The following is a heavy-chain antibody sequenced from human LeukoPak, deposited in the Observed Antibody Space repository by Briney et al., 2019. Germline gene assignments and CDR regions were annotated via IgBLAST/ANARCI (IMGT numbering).Heavy chain of an antibody. CDR2: ISYDGSSK. V-gene: IGHV3-30*18. CDR3: AKAADQYYYSYFYYMDV. Sequence: GGSLRLSCAASGFTFSSYGIHWVRLAPGKGLEWVAVISYDGSSKDYADSVKGRFTISRDNHKNTLYLQMNSLRVEDTAVYYCAKAADQYYYSYFYYMDVWGKGTTVTVSS. J-gene: IGHJ6*03. CDR1: GFTFSSYG. D-gene: IGHD2/OR15-2a*01.